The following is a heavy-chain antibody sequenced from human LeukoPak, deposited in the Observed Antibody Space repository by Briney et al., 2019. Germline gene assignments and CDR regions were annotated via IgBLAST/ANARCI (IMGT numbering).Heavy chain of an antibody. CDR1: GYTFTSYG. V-gene: IGHV1-18*01. CDR2: ISAYNGNT. J-gene: IGHJ6*02. CDR3: ARAGELGVGATTEDYYGMDV. Sequence: GASVNVSCKASGYTFTSYGISWVRQAPGQGLEWMGWISAYNGNTNYAQKLQGRVTMTTDTSTSTAYMELRSLRSDDTAVYYCARAGELGVGATTEDYYGMDVWGQGTTVTVSS. D-gene: IGHD1-26*01.